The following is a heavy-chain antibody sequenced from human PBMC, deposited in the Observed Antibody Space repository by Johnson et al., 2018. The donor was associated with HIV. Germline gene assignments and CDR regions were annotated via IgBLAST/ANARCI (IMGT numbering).Heavy chain of an antibody. CDR1: GFTFSSYA. J-gene: IGHJ3*02. Sequence: VQLVESGGGLVQPGGSLRLSCAASGFTFSSYAMHWVRQAPGKGLEWVAVISYDGSNKYYADSVKGRFTISRDKSKNTLYLQMNSLGAEDTAVYYCARDGPTRLVGARGVFDAFDIWGQGTMVTVSS. CDR2: ISYDGSNK. V-gene: IGHV3-30*04. CDR3: ARDGPTRLVGARGVFDAFDI. D-gene: IGHD1-26*01.